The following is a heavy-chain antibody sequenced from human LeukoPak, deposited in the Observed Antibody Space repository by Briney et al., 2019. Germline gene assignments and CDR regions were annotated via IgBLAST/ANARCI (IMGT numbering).Heavy chain of an antibody. J-gene: IGHJ1*01. CDR2: ISGSGGST. CDR3: AKNPYCSSTSCYIGEEYFQH. Sequence: GGSLRLSCEASGFTFSSYAMSWVRQAPGKGLEWVSAISGSGGSTYYADSVKGRFTISRDNSKNTLYLQMNSLRAEDTAVYYCAKNPYCSSTSCYIGEEYFQHWGQGTLVTVSS. D-gene: IGHD2-2*02. V-gene: IGHV3-23*01. CDR1: GFTFSSYA.